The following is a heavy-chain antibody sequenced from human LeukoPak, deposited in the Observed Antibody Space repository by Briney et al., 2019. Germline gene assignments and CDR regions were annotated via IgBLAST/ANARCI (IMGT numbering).Heavy chain of an antibody. CDR2: IYYSGST. V-gene: IGHV4-39*01. CDR1: GDSISSSSYY. CDR3: ARHETYSSGWVDY. Sequence: SETLSLTCTVSGDSISSSSYYWGWIRQPPGKGLEWIGNIYYSGSTYYNPSLKSRVTISIDTSKNQFPLRLSSVTAADTAVYFCARHETYSSGWVDYWGQGTLVTVSS. D-gene: IGHD6-19*01. J-gene: IGHJ4*02.